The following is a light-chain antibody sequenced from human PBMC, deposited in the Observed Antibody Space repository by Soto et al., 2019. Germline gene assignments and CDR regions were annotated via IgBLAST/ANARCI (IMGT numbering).Light chain of an antibody. CDR2: AAS. CDR1: QGINSW. J-gene: IGKJ1*01. Sequence: DIQMTQSPSSVSASVGDRVTMTCRASQGINSWLAWYQQKPGKAPKLLIYAASNLQSGVPSRFSGSGSGTDFTLTISSLQPEDFATCYCQQANSFPWTFGQGTRVDIK. CDR3: QQANSFPWT. V-gene: IGKV1-12*01.